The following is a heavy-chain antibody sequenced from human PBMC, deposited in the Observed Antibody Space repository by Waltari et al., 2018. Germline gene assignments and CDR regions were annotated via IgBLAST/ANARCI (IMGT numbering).Heavy chain of an antibody. Sequence: GRQAPGQGLGWIGVIIPVFGTANYAQKFRGRVTITADESTSTVYMEVRSLTSEDTAVYYCARIKESGRSRMGPFDYWGQGTLVTVSS. V-gene: IGHV1-69*01. J-gene: IGHJ4*02. CDR3: ARIKESGRSRMGPFDY. D-gene: IGHD1-26*01. CDR2: IIPVFGTA.